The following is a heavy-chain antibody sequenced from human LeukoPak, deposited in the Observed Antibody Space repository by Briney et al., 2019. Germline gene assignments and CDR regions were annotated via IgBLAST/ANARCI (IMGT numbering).Heavy chain of an antibody. CDR3: ARVEEYCSSTSCYWGLLRY. CDR1: GGSFSGYY. Sequence: SETLSLTCAVYGGSFSGYYWSWIRQPPGKGLEWIGEINHSGSTNYNPSLKSRVTISVDTSKNQFSLKLSSVTAADTAVYYCARVEEYCSSTSCYWGLLRYWGQGTLVTVSS. J-gene: IGHJ4*02. CDR2: INHSGST. V-gene: IGHV4-34*01. D-gene: IGHD2-2*01.